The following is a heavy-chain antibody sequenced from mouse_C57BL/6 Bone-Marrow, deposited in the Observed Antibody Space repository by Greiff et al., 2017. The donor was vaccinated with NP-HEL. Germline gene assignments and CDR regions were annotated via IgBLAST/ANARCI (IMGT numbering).Heavy chain of an antibody. V-gene: IGHV1-64*01. CDR2: IHPNSGST. CDR1: GYTFTSYW. D-gene: IGHD2-2*01. J-gene: IGHJ1*03. CDR3: ARGVTSLYWYFDV. Sequence: VQLQQSGAELVKPGASVKLSCKASGYTFTSYWMHWVKQRPGQGLEWIGMIHPNSGSTNYNEKFKSKATLTVDKSSSTAYMQLSSLTSEDSAVYYCARGVTSLYWYFDVWGTGTTVTVSS.